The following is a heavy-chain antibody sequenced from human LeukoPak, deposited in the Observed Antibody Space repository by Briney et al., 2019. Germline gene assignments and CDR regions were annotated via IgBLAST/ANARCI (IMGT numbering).Heavy chain of an antibody. CDR1: GFTFSSYG. D-gene: IGHD3-10*01. CDR2: IWYDGSNK. V-gene: IGHV3-33*01. Sequence: PGRSLRLSCAASGFTFSSYGMHWVRQAPGKGLEWVAVIWYDGSNKYYADSVKGRFTISRDNSKNTLYLQMNSLRAEDTAVYYCARDGVDVWFGELLSQDGVGALDYWGQGTLVTVSS. CDR3: ARDGVDVWFGELLSQDGVGALDY. J-gene: IGHJ4*02.